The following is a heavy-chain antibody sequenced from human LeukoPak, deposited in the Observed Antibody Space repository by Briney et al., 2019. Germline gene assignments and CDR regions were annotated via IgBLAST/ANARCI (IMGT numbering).Heavy chain of an antibody. J-gene: IGHJ4*02. Sequence: SETLSLTCTVSGGSISSYYWGWIRQPPGKGLEWIGSIYYSGSTYYNSSLKSRVTISVDTSKNQFSLKLSSVTAADTAVYYCARLADFWSGYIDYWGQGTLVTVSS. CDR1: GGSISSYY. CDR2: IYYSGST. D-gene: IGHD3-3*01. V-gene: IGHV4-39*01. CDR3: ARLADFWSGYIDY.